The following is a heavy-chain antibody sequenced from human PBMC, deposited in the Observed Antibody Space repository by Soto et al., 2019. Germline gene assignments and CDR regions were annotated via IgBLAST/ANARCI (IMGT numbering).Heavy chain of an antibody. J-gene: IGHJ6*02. CDR3: ARDMSYALAV. CDR2: INSDGSST. CDR1: GFDFSNSW. V-gene: IGHV3-74*03. D-gene: IGHD3-10*02. Sequence: PGGSLRLSCAASGFDFSNSWMHWVRQVPGKGLVWVSHINSDGSSTTYADSVKGRFTISRDNARTTVYLQLDSLRVEDTAVYYCARDMSYALAVWGQGTTVTVTS.